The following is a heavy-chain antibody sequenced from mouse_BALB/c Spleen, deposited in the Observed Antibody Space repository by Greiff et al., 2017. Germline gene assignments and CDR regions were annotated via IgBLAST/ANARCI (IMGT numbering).Heavy chain of an antibody. V-gene: IGHV1-80*01. CDR1: GYAFSSYW. CDR3: ARSGGSSYNYAMDY. Sequence: QVQLQQSGAELVRPGSSVKISCKASGYAFSSYWMNWVKQRPGQGLEWIGQIYPGDGDTNYNGKFKGKATLTADKSSSTAYMQLSSLTSEDSAVYFCARSGGSSYNYAMDYWGQGTSVTVSS. CDR2: IYPGDGDT. J-gene: IGHJ4*01. D-gene: IGHD1-1*01.